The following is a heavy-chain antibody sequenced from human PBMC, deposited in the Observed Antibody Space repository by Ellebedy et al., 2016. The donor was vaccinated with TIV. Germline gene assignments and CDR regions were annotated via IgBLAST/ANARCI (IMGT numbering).Heavy chain of an antibody. V-gene: IGHV1-69*02. CDR1: GYTFTSYY. CDR2: IIPILGIA. J-gene: IGHJ6*02. CDR3: ASNLFGVDA. Sequence: AASVTVSCKESGYTFTSYYIHWVRQAPGQGLEWMGRIIPILGIANYAQKFQGRVTITRDTSASTAYMDLSSLRSEDTAVFYCASNLFGVDAWGQGTTVTVS.